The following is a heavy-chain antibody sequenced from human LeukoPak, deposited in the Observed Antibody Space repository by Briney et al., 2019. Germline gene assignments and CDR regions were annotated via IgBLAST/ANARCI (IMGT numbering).Heavy chain of an antibody. CDR2: IYYTGNT. CDR1: GASISSGSYY. J-gene: IGHJ1*01. D-gene: IGHD2-21*02. CDR3: ATIAEFCGGDCYSEYFQQ. V-gene: IGHV4-39*01. Sequence: PSETLSLTCTVSGASISSGSYYWGWIRQPPGKGLEWIGRIYYTGNTYYNPSLNSRVTISVDTSKKQFSLKLSSVTAADTAVYYCATIAEFCGGDCYSEYFQQWGQGTLVTVSS.